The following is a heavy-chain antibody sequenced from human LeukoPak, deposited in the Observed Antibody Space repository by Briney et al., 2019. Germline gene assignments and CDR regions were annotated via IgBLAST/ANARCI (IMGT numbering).Heavy chain of an antibody. V-gene: IGHV3-21*04. CDR2: ISSSSSYI. Sequence: GGSLRLSCAASGFTFSSYAMSWVRQAPGKGLEWVSSISSSSSYIYYADSVKGRFTISRDNAKNSLYLQMNSLRAEDTAVYYCARGIALYYYYYMDVWGKGTTVTVSS. J-gene: IGHJ6*03. D-gene: IGHD6-13*01. CDR1: GFTFSSYA. CDR3: ARGIALYYYYYMDV.